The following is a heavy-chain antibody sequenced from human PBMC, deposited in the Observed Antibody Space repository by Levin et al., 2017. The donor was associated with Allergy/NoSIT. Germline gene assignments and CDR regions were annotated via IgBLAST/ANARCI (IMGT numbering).Heavy chain of an antibody. Sequence: GGSLRLSCAASGFTFSSYSMNWVRQAPGKGLEWVSYISSSSSTIYYADSVKGRFTISRDNAKNSLYLQMNSLRDEDTAVYYCARDRGGSSGWYRIDYWGQGTLVTVSS. CDR2: ISSSSSTI. CDR3: ARDRGGSSGWYRIDY. V-gene: IGHV3-48*02. CDR1: GFTFSSYS. J-gene: IGHJ4*02. D-gene: IGHD6-19*01.